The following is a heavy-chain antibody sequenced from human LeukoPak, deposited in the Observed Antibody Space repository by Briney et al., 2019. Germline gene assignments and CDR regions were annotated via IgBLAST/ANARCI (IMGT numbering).Heavy chain of an antibody. J-gene: IGHJ6*02. D-gene: IGHD5-24*01. CDR2: IYSGGST. Sequence: PGGSLRLSCAASGFTVSSNYMSWVRQAPGKGLEWVSVIYSGGSTYYADSVKGRFTISRDNSKNTLYLQMNRLRAEDTAVYYCARSTYRDGYNNYYYYAMDVWGQGTTVTVSS. CDR3: ARSTYRDGYNNYYYYAMDV. V-gene: IGHV3-66*01. CDR1: GFTVSSNY.